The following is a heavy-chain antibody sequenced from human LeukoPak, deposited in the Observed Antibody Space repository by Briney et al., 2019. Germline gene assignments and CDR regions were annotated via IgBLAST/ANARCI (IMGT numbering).Heavy chain of an antibody. J-gene: IGHJ4*02. CDR2: INDDGSVR. Sequence: GGSLRLSCAASGFRFNSYWMHWDRQSPGKGLVGASDINDDGSVRRYGDSVKGRFTISRDKAKNVLYLQVNNMQSEDTAIYFCARGGYSPVDHWGQGTLVTV. V-gene: IGHV3-74*01. CDR1: GFRFNSYW. D-gene: IGHD6-13*01. CDR3: ARGGYSPVDH.